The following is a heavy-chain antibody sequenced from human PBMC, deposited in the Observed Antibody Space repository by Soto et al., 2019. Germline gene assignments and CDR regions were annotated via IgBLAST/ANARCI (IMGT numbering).Heavy chain of an antibody. CDR1: GYTFTSYY. Sequence: GASVKVSSKASGYTFTSYYMHWVRQSTGQGPEWVGIINPFGGSTSYAQNFQGRVTFTRDTSAGTVYMQLSSLTSEDTAVYYCARDDSGFSGSHYIDYFNYWGQGALVTVSS. CDR3: ARDDSGFSGSHYIDYFNY. CDR2: INPFGGST. V-gene: IGHV1-46*01. D-gene: IGHD1-26*01. J-gene: IGHJ4*02.